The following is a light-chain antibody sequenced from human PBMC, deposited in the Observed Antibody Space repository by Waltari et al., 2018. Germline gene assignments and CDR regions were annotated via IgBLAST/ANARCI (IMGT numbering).Light chain of an antibody. CDR1: SSDIGGYNY. V-gene: IGLV2-11*01. Sequence: QSALIQPRSVSGSPGQSVTISCTGTSSDIGGYNYVYWYRQHPGKAPKLIIYDFTKRPSGVPDRFSGSKSANTASLTISGLQADDEADYYCCSYAGTYTFVLFGGGTKLTVL. CDR2: DFT. J-gene: IGLJ2*01. CDR3: CSYAGTYTFVL.